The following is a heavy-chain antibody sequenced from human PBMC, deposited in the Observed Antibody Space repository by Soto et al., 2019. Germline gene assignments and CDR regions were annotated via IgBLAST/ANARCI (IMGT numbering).Heavy chain of an antibody. D-gene: IGHD4-4*01. CDR3: ERDHSRNWLDN. CDR1: GFAVSSNY. J-gene: IGHJ5*02. CDR2: IYSGGST. Sequence: PGGSLRLSCAASGFAVSSNYMSWVRQAPGKGLEWVSVIYSGGSTYYADSVKGRFTISRDNSKNTLYLQMNSLRVEDTAVYYCERDHSRNWLDNWGQGTLVTVSS. V-gene: IGHV3-53*01.